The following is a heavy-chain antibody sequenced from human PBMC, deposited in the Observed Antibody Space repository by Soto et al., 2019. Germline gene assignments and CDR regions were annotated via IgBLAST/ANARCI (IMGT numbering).Heavy chain of an antibody. CDR2: IIPIFGTA. CDR3: ARLKRGNDAFDI. D-gene: IGHD3-10*01. J-gene: IGHJ3*02. V-gene: IGHV1-69*12. CDR1: GGTFSSYA. Sequence: QVQLVQSGAEVKKPGSSVKVSCKASGGTFSSYAISWVRQAPGQGLEWMGGIIPIFGTANYAQKFQGRVTITADEATSSAYMELSSLRSEDTAVYYCARLKRGNDAFDIWGQGTMVTVSS.